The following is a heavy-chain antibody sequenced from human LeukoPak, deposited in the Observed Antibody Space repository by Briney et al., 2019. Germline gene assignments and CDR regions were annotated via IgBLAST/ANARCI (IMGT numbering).Heavy chain of an antibody. V-gene: IGHV4-4*02. CDR1: GGSISSSNW. J-gene: IGHJ6*03. CDR2: IYTSGST. Sequence: KSSETLSLTCAVSGGSISSSNWWSWVRQPPGKGLEWIGRIYTSGSTNYNPSLKSRVTMSVDTSKNQFSLKLSSVTAADTAVYYCAREHPLAYYYYYMDVWGKGTTVTVSS. CDR3: AREHPLAYYYYYMDV.